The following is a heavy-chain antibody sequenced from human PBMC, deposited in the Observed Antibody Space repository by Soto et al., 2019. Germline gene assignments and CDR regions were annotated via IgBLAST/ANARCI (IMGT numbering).Heavy chain of an antibody. J-gene: IGHJ4*02. D-gene: IGHD1-26*01. CDR2: IYYSGST. CDR3: ARVVSGSYYFDY. CDR1: GGSISSYY. Sequence: SETLSLTCTVSGGSISSYYWSWIRQPPGKGLEWIGYIYYSGSTNYNPSLKSRVTISVDTSKNQFSLKLSSVTAADTAVYYCARVVSGSYYFDYWGQGTLVTVSS. V-gene: IGHV4-59*01.